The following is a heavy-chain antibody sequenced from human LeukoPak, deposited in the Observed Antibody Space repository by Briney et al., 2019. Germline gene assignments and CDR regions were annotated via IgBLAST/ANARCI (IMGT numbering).Heavy chain of an antibody. J-gene: IGHJ4*02. D-gene: IGHD1-26*01. V-gene: IGHV3-23*01. CDR3: AKGQKWELPLDY. Sequence: GGSLRLSCAASGYTFSSYSINWVRQAPGKGLEWVSAISGSDTSTYYADSVKGRFTISRDNSKNTMYLQMNSLRAEDMAVYYCAKGQKWELPLDYWGQGTLITVSS. CDR2: ISGSDTST. CDR1: GYTFSSYS.